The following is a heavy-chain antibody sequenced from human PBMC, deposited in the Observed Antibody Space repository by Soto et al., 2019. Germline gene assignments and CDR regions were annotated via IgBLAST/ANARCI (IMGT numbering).Heavy chain of an antibody. CDR2: ISWNSGSI. CDR1: GFTFDDYA. Sequence: GGSLRLSCAASGFTFDDYAMHWVRQAPGKGLEWVSGISWNSGSIGYADSVKGRFTISRDNAKNSLYLQMNSLRAEDTALYYCAKSGIKGYCSSTSCLNYYYYYMDVWGKGTTVTVSS. V-gene: IGHV3-9*01. D-gene: IGHD2-2*01. CDR3: AKSGIKGYCSSTSCLNYYYYYMDV. J-gene: IGHJ6*03.